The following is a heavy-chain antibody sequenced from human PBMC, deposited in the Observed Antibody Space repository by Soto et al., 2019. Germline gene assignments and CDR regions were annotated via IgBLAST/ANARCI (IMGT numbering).Heavy chain of an antibody. CDR1: GGSISSYY. CDR3: ARSIKKNSYGSQYYFDY. D-gene: IGHD5-18*01. Sequence: SETLSLTCTVSGGSISSYYWSWIRQPPGKGLEWIGYIYYSGSTNYNPSLKSRVTISVDTSKNQFSLKLSSVTAADTAVYYCARSIKKNSYGSQYYFDYWGQGTLVTVSS. CDR2: IYYSGST. V-gene: IGHV4-59*08. J-gene: IGHJ4*02.